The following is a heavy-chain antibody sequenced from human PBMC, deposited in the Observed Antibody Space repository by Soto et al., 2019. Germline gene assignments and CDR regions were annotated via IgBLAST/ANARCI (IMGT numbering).Heavy chain of an antibody. V-gene: IGHV1-24*01. J-gene: IGHJ4*02. Sequence: ASVKVSCKVSGYTLTELSMHWVRQAPGKGLEWMGGFDPEDGETIYAQKFQGRVAMTEDTSTDTAYMELSSLRSEDTAVYYCATGDSRYYDSSGDFDYWGQGTLVTVSS. D-gene: IGHD3-22*01. CDR2: FDPEDGET. CDR1: GYTLTELS. CDR3: ATGDSRYYDSSGDFDY.